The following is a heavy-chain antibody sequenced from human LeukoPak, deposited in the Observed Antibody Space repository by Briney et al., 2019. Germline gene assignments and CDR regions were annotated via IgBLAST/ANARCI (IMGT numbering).Heavy chain of an antibody. CDR1: GFTFSSHW. CDR3: ATGEYYFDF. CDR2: INQDGSEI. D-gene: IGHD3-16*01. J-gene: IGHJ4*02. Sequence: GGSLRLSCAASGFTFSSHWVAWLRQAPGKGLEYVAYINQDGSEIYYADSVKGRFTISRDNSKNTLYLQMSSLRAEDTALYYCATGEYYFDFWGQGTLVTVSS. V-gene: IGHV3-7*05.